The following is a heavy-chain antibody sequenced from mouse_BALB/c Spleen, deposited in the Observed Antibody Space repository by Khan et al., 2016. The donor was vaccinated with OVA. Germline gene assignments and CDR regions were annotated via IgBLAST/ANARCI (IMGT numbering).Heavy chain of an antibody. Sequence: QVQLKQSGAELVKPGASVKLSCKTSGYTFTSYWIQWVKQRPGQGLGWIGQIFPGTGTTYYNENFKGKATLTVDTSSNTAYMQFSSLTSEDSAVNFCARGYFGNYAFAYWGQGTLVTVSP. V-gene: IGHV1S132*01. CDR1: GYTFTSYW. D-gene: IGHD2-1*01. CDR2: IFPGTGTT. J-gene: IGHJ3*01. CDR3: ARGYFGNYAFAY.